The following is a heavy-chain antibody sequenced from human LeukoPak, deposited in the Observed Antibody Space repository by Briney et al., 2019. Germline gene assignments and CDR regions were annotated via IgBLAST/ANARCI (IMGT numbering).Heavy chain of an antibody. Sequence: GASAKVSCKASGYTFTGYYMHWVRQAPGQGLEWMGWINPNSGGTNYAQKFQGRVTMTRDTSISTAYMELSRLRSDDTAVYYCARDVGGYNSIMIYYYYYMDVWDKGTTVTVSS. CDR2: INPNSGGT. J-gene: IGHJ6*03. D-gene: IGHD5-24*01. CDR1: GYTFTGYY. CDR3: ARDVGGYNSIMIYYYYYMDV. V-gene: IGHV1-2*02.